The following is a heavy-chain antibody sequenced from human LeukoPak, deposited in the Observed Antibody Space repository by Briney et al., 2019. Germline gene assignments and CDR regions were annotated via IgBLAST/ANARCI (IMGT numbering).Heavy chain of an antibody. V-gene: IGHV4-39*01. CDR3: ASLVPAAMDVDY. CDR2: IYYSGST. J-gene: IGHJ4*02. Sequence: PSETLSLTCTVSGGSISSSSYYWGWIRQPPGKGLEWIGSIYYSGSTYYNPSLKSRVTISVDTSKNQFSLKLSSVTAADTAVYYCASLVPAAMDVDYWGQGSLVTVSS. CDR1: GGSISSSSYY. D-gene: IGHD2-2*01.